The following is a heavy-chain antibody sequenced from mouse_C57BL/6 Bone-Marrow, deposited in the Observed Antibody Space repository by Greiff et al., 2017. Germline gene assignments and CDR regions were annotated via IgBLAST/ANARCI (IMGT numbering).Heavy chain of an antibody. D-gene: IGHD1-1*01. Sequence: QVQLQQSGAELVRPGASVTLSCKASGYTFTDYEMHWVKQTPVHGLEWIGAIDPETGGTAYNQKFKGKAILTADKSSSTAYMELRSLTSEDSAVYYCTRKTTVDYWGQGTTRTVSA. J-gene: IGHJ2*01. CDR2: IDPETGGT. V-gene: IGHV1-15*01. CDR1: GYTFTDYE. CDR3: TRKTTVDY.